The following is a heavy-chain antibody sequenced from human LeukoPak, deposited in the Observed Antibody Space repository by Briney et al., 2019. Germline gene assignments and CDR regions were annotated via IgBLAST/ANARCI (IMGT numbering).Heavy chain of an antibody. CDR3: ARDPLLRAFDI. J-gene: IGHJ3*02. D-gene: IGHD1-26*01. V-gene: IGHV7-4-1*02. Sequence: ASVKVSCRASGYTLTSYDINWVRQATGQGLEWMGWINTNTGNPSYVQGFAGRFVFSLDTSVNTAYLQINSLKAEDTAVYYCARDPLLRAFDIWGQGTMVTVSS. CDR1: GYTLTSYD. CDR2: INTNTGNP.